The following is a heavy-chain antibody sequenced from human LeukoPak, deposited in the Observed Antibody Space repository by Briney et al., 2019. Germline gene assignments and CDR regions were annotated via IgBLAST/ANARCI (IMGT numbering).Heavy chain of an antibody. CDR3: ARSPRYYYDSSGWRGYFDY. V-gene: IGHV1-69*01. J-gene: IGHJ4*02. CDR2: IIPIFGTA. Sequence: GSSVKVSCKASGGTFSSYAISWVRQAPGQGLEWMGGIIPIFGTANYAQKFQGRVTITADESTSTAYMELSSLRSEDTAVYYCARSPRYYYDSSGWRGYFDYWGQGTLVTVSS. D-gene: IGHD3-22*01. CDR1: GGTFSSYA.